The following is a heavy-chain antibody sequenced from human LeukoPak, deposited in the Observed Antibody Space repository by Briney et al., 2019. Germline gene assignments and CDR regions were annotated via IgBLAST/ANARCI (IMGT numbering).Heavy chain of an antibody. V-gene: IGHV3-23*01. D-gene: IGHD1-26*01. CDR3: AKAVVGAYFFDY. J-gene: IGHJ4*02. CDR2: ISSSGDSP. CDR1: GFTFSSHA. Sequence: GGSLRLSCAASGFTFSSHAMTWVRQAPGKGLEWVSGISSSGDSPNYADSVTGRFTISRDNSKNTLYLQMNSLRAEDTAVYYCAKAVVGAYFFDYWGQGTLVTVSS.